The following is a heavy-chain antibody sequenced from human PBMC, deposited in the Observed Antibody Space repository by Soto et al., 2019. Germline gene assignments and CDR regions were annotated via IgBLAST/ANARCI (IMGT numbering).Heavy chain of an antibody. J-gene: IGHJ4*02. CDR3: ARGGGIVVVIAAYDH. D-gene: IGHD2-21*01. CDR1: GYTFTSYY. Sequence: GASVKVSCKASGYTFTSYYMNWVRQAPGQGLEWLGIINPSGGYTTYAQRFLGRVTMTSDTSTSTVHMELGSLTSEDTAVYYCARGGGIVVVIAAYDHWGQGTLVTVSS. CDR2: INPSGGYT. V-gene: IGHV1-46*03.